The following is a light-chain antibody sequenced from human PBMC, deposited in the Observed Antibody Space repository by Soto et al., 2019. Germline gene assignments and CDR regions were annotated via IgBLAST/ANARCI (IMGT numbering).Light chain of an antibody. J-gene: IGKJ4*01. CDR2: GAS. Sequence: EIVMTHSPATLSVSPGERATTSCRASQSVSSNLAWYQQKPGQAPRLLIYGASTRATGIPARFSGSGSGTEFTLTISSLQSEDFAVYYCQQYNNWPPTFGGGTKVDIK. CDR1: QSVSSN. V-gene: IGKV3-15*01. CDR3: QQYNNWPPT.